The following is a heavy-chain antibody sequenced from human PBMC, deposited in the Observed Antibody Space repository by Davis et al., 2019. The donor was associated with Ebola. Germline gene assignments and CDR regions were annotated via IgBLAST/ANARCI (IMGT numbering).Heavy chain of an antibody. Sequence: GESLKISCAASGFTVSSNYMSWVRQAPGKGLEWVSVIYSGGSTYYADSVKGRFTISRDNSKNTLYLQMNSLRAEDTAVYYCARGLGGDCYSDYWGQGTLVTVSS. V-gene: IGHV3-53*01. J-gene: IGHJ4*02. CDR3: ARGLGGDCYSDY. CDR2: IYSGGST. CDR1: GFTVSSNY. D-gene: IGHD2-21*02.